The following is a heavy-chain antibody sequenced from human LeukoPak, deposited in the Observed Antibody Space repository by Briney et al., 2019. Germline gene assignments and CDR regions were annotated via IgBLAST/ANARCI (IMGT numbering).Heavy chain of an antibody. D-gene: IGHD3-22*01. CDR3: ARGPYTYYYDSLPDY. Sequence: ASVKVSCKASGYTLTSYGISWVRQAPGQGLEWMGWISAYNGNTNYAQKLQGRVTMTTDTSTSTAYMELRSLRSDDTAVYYCARGPYTYYYDSLPDYWGQGILVTVSS. J-gene: IGHJ4*02. V-gene: IGHV1-18*01. CDR2: ISAYNGNT. CDR1: GYTLTSYG.